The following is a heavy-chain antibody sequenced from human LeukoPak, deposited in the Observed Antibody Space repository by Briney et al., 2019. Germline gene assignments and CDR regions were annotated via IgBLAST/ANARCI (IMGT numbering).Heavy chain of an antibody. J-gene: IGHJ4*02. Sequence: GGSLRLSCAASGFTFSSYSMNWVRQAPGKGLEWVSSISSSSSYIYYADSVKGRFTISRDNAKNSLYLQMNSLRAEDTAVYYCAREGIVGAGDYFDYWGQGTLVTVSS. CDR1: GFTFSSYS. CDR3: AREGIVGAGDYFDY. V-gene: IGHV3-21*01. CDR2: ISSSSSYI. D-gene: IGHD1-26*01.